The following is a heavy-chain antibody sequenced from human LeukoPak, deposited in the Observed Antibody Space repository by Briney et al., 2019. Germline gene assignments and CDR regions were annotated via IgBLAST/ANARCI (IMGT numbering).Heavy chain of an antibody. CDR2: INSRSDTI. J-gene: IGHJ5*02. V-gene: IGHV3-48*02. Sequence: PGGSLRLSCECSGFTFNAYTMRWLRQSAGRGLEWLSSINSRSDTIYYSDSVKGRFFISRDNDKNSLFLQMNSLRDEDTAVYYCARVKRRVPDQWGQGTLVIVSS. D-gene: IGHD5-24*01. CDR3: ARVKRRVPDQ. CDR1: GFTFNAYT.